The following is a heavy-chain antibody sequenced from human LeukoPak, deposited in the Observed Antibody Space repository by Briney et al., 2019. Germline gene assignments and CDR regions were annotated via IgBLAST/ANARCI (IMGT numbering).Heavy chain of an antibody. CDR2: INPNSGGT. CDR1: GYTFTGYY. V-gene: IGHV1-2*02. J-gene: IGHJ4*02. CDR3: ARTNLYYCDSSGYYYMDY. D-gene: IGHD3-22*01. Sequence: ASVKVSCKASGYTFTGYYMHWVRQAPEQGLEWMGWINPNSGGTNYAQKFQGRVTMTRDTSISTAYMELSRLRSDDTAVYYCARTNLYYCDSSGYYYMDYWGQGTLVTVSS.